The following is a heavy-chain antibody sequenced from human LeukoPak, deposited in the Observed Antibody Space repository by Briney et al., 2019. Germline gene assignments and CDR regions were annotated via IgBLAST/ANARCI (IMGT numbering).Heavy chain of an antibody. Sequence: ASVKVSCKASGYTFTGYYMHWVRQAPGQGLEWMGWINPNSGGTNYAQKFQGRVTMTRDTSISTAYMELSRLRSDDTAVYYCARAWGYSGYDALFDYWGQGTLVTVSS. V-gene: IGHV1-2*02. CDR3: ARAWGYSGYDALFDY. CDR2: INPNSGGT. J-gene: IGHJ4*02. D-gene: IGHD5-12*01. CDR1: GYTFTGYY.